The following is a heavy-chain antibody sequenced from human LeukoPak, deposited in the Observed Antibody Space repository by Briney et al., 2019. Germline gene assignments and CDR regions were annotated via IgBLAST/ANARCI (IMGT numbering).Heavy chain of an antibody. J-gene: IGHJ4*01. CDR1: GFTVSSNY. CDR2: IYSGGDT. D-gene: IGHD6-13*01. V-gene: IGHV3-66*01. Sequence: QSGGSLRLSCAASGFTVSSNYMNWVRQAPGKGLEWVSIIYSGGDTYYADSVKGRFTISRDNAKNSLYLQMSSLRAEDTAVYYCARDGTAAGLYFDLWGQGTLVTVSS. CDR3: ARDGTAAGLYFDL.